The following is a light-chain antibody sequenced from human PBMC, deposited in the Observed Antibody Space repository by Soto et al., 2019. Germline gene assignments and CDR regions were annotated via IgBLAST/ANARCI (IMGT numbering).Light chain of an antibody. V-gene: IGLV2-14*01. Sequence: QSALTQPASVSGSPGQSIAISCTGTSSDVGGYNHVSWYQQHPGKAPKLIIYGVSDRPSGVSSRFSGSKSGNTASLTISGLQAEDEADYYCTSYAGINTLVFGGGTKVTVL. CDR3: TSYAGINTLV. CDR2: GVS. CDR1: SSDVGGYNH. J-gene: IGLJ2*01.